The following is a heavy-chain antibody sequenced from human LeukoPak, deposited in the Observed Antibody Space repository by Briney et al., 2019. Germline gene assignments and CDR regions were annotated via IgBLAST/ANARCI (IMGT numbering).Heavy chain of an antibody. D-gene: IGHD6-13*01. V-gene: IGHV3-48*03. CDR3: ARDSGPGYSSTWYDY. Sequence: GGSLRLSCAASGFSVSSNYMNWVRQAPGKGLEWVSYISSSGSTIYYADSVKGRFTISRDNAKNSLYLQMNSLRAEDTAVYYCARDSGPGYSSTWYDYWGQGTLVTVSS. CDR2: ISSSGSTI. J-gene: IGHJ4*02. CDR1: GFSVSSNY.